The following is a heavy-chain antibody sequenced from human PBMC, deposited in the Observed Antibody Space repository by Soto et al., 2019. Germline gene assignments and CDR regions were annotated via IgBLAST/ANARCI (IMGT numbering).Heavy chain of an antibody. V-gene: IGHV5-51*01. CDR3: ARLGIAVAGTTSPSQH. J-gene: IGHJ1*01. Sequence: GESLKISCKGSGYSFTSYWIGWVRQMPGKGLEWMGIIYPGDSDTRYSPSFQGQVTISADKSISTAYLQWSSLKASDTAMYYCARLGIAVAGTTSPSQHWGQGTLVTVSS. CDR1: GYSFTSYW. CDR2: IYPGDSDT. D-gene: IGHD6-19*01.